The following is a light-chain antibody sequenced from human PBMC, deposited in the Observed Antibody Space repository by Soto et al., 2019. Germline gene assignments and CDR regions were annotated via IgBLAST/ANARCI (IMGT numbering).Light chain of an antibody. CDR2: AAS. CDR1: QNIRNY. Sequence: DIQMTQSPSSLSASVGDRVTITCLASQNIRNYLNWYQQKPGKAPNLLIYAASSLQSGVPSRFSGGGSGTEFTLTISSLQPDDFATYYCQQYNSYPWTFGQGTKVDIK. V-gene: IGKV1-16*01. CDR3: QQYNSYPWT. J-gene: IGKJ1*01.